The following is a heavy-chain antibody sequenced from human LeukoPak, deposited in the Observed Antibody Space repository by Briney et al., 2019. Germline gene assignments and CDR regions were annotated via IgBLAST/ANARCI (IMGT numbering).Heavy chain of an antibody. J-gene: IGHJ3*02. CDR1: GFTFSSYS. CDR2: ISSSSSYI. D-gene: IGHD1-26*01. Sequence: PGGSLRLSCAASGFTFSSYSMNWVRQAPGKGLEWVSSISSSSSYIYYADSVKGRFTISRDNAKNSLYLQMTSLRAEDTAVYYCARALPSPLYSGSYADAFDIWGQGTMVTVSS. CDR3: ARALPSPLYSGSYADAFDI. V-gene: IGHV3-21*01.